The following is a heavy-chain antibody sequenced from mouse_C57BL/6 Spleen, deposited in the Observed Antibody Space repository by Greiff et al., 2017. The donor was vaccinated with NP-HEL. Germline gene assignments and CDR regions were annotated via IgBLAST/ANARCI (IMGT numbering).Heavy chain of an antibody. V-gene: IGHV1-82*01. J-gene: IGHJ3*01. CDR2: IYPGDGDT. CDR1: GYAFSSSW. CDR3: ARGHYGSSGFAY. D-gene: IGHD1-1*01. Sequence: VQLQQSGPELVKPGASVKISCKASGYAFSSSWMNWVKQRSGKGLEWIGRIYPGDGDTNYNGKFKGKATLTADNSSSTAYMQLSSLTSEDSAVDFCARGHYGSSGFAYWGQGTLVIVS.